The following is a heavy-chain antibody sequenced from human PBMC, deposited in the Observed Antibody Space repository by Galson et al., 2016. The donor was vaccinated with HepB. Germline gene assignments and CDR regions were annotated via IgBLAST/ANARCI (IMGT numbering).Heavy chain of an antibody. Sequence: SLRLSCAASGFSFSNSGMSWVRPAPGRGLEWVSGIPRSGDATHYADFVKGRFTISRDNSKNTLYLYMNNLTAGDTAIYYCGKHGGFDYWGQGALVTVSS. CDR3: GKHGGFDY. J-gene: IGHJ4*02. V-gene: IGHV3-23*01. CDR1: GFSFSNSG. D-gene: IGHD3-16*01. CDR2: IPRSGDAT.